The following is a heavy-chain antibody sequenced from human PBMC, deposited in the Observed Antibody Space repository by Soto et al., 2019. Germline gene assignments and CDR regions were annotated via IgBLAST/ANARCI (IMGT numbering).Heavy chain of an antibody. CDR3: ARRDCSGGSCYPDY. CDR1: GGSISSGGYY. J-gene: IGHJ4*02. V-gene: IGHV4-39*01. CDR2: FFLWWTM. Sequence: PSETLSLTCTVSGGSISSGGYYWGWIRQHPGKGLEWIGDFFLWWTMFFNPSLKSRVTISLDTSKNQFSLKLTSVTASDTAVYYCARRDCSGGSCYPDYWGQGTLVTVSS. D-gene: IGHD2-15*01.